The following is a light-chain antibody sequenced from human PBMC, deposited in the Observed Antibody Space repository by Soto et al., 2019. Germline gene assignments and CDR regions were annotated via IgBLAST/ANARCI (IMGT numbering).Light chain of an antibody. CDR2: SNN. V-gene: IGLV1-44*01. CDR1: SSNIGSNT. CDR3: AAWDDSLNGVV. J-gene: IGLJ2*01. Sequence: QSVLTQPPSASGTPGQRVTISCSGSSSNIGSNTVNWYQQLRGTAPKLLIYSNNQRPSGVPDRFSGSKSGTSASLAISGLQSEDEADYYCAAWDDSLNGVVFGGGTKVTVL.